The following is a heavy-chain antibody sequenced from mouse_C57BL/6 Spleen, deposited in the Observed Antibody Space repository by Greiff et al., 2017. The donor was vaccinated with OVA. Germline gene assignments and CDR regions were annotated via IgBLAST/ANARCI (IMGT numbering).Heavy chain of an antibody. D-gene: IGHD2-3*01. J-gene: IGHJ3*01. V-gene: IGHV2-5*01. Sequence: QVQLQQSGPGLVQPSQSLSITCTVSGFSLTSYGVHWVRQSPGKGLEWLGVIWRGGSTDYNAAFMSRLSITKDNSKSQVFFKMNSLQADDTAIYYCAKNGLYDGYPSLFAYWGQGTLVTVSA. CDR3: AKNGLYDGYPSLFAY. CDR1: GFSLTSYG. CDR2: IWRGGST.